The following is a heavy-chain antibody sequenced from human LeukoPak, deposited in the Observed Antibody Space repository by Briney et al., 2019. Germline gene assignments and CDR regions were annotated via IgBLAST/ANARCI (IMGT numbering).Heavy chain of an antibody. CDR2: IYTTGST. J-gene: IGHJ4*02. CDR1: GGSIRSGSYY. CDR3: AREGRDTAVFDY. D-gene: IGHD5-18*01. V-gene: IGHV4-61*02. Sequence: PSETLSLTCTVSGGSIRSGSYYWSWIRQLAGKGLEWIGRIYTTGSTNYNPSLESRVTISVDTSKNQFSLNLNSVTAADTAMYYCAREGRDTAVFDYWGQGALVTVSP.